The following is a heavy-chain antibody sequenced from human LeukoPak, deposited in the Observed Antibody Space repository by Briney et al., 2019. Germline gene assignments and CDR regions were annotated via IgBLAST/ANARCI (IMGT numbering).Heavy chain of an antibody. D-gene: IGHD1-1*01. Sequence: GGSLRLPCAASGFTFSSYWMSWVRQAPGKGLEWVANIKQDGSEKYYVDSVKGRFTISRDNAKNSLYLQMNSLRAEDTAVYYCARPRPGYYMDVWGKGTTVTVSS. CDR1: GFTFSSYW. CDR2: IKQDGSEK. CDR3: ARPRPGYYMDV. J-gene: IGHJ6*03. V-gene: IGHV3-7*01.